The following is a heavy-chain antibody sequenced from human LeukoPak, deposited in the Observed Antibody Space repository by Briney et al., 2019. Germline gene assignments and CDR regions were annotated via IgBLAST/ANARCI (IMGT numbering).Heavy chain of an antibody. V-gene: IGHV3-53*05. CDR3: AKIHHPYYYDSSGYYCDY. CDR1: GFTVSSDY. Sequence: GGSLRLSCAASGFTVSSDYMSWVRQAPGKELQWVSILYSGGATYYADSVKGRFTISRDNSKNTLYLQMNSLRAEDTAVYYCAKIHHPYYYDSSGYYCDYWGQGTLVTVSS. D-gene: IGHD3-22*01. CDR2: LYSGGAT. J-gene: IGHJ4*02.